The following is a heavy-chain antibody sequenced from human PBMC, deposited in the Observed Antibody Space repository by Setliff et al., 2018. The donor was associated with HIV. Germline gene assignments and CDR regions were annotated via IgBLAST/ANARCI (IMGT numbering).Heavy chain of an antibody. J-gene: IGHJ6*02. CDR1: GYTFTSYY. CDR3: ASPSFGDVDYYYGMDV. V-gene: IGHV1-46*01. D-gene: IGHD3-10*01. CDR2: INPSGDVI. Sequence: VASVKVSCKASGYTFTSYYMHWVRQAPGQGLEWMGIINPSGDVIRYAQKFQGRVTMTRDTSTSTVYMDLSSLRSEDTAVYYCASPSFGDVDYYYGMDVWGQGTTVTVSS.